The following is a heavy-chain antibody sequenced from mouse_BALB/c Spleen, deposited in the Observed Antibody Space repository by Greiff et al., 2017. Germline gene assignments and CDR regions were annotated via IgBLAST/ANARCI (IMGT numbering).Heavy chain of an antibody. J-gene: IGHJ2*01. CDR1: GYTFTDYY. D-gene: IGHD4-1*01. V-gene: IGHV1-19*01. Sequence: EVQLQQSGPELVKPGASVKMSCKASGYTFTDYYMDWVKQSHGESFEWIGRVNPYNGGTSYNQKFKGKATLTVDKSSSTAYMELNSLTSEDSAVYYCARDGTNWGQGTTLTVSS. CDR2: VNPYNGGT. CDR3: ARDGTN.